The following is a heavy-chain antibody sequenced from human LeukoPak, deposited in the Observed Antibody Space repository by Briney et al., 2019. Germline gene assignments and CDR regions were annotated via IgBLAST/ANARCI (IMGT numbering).Heavy chain of an antibody. CDR2: INPNSGGT. D-gene: IGHD5-18*01. CDR1: GYTFTGYY. J-gene: IGHJ6*02. CDR3: AREKIQLWSSFYYYGMDV. V-gene: IGHV1-2*02. Sequence: ASVKVSCKASGYTFTGYYMHWVRQAPGQGLEWMGWINPNSGGTNYAQKFQGRVTMTRDTSISTAYMELSRLRSEDTAVYYCAREKIQLWSSFYYYGMDVWGQGTTVTVSS.